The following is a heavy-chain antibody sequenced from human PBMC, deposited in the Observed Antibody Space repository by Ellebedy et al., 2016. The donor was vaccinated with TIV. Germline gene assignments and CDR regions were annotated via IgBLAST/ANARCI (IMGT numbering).Heavy chain of an antibody. CDR1: GFTFSSYG. CDR2: ISYDGSNK. J-gene: IGHJ4*02. D-gene: IGHD5-18*01. V-gene: IGHV3-30*03. CDR3: ARNEWIQLSLDY. Sequence: PGGSLRLSCAASGFTFSSYGMHWVRQAPGKGLEWVAVISYDGSNKYYADSVKGRFTISRDNSKNTLYLQMNSLRAEDTAVYYCARNEWIQLSLDYWGQGTLVTVSS.